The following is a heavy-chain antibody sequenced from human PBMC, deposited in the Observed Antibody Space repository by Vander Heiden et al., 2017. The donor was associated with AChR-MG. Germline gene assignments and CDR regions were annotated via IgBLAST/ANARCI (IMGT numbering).Heavy chain of an antibody. D-gene: IGHD5-12*01. CDR3: ARDSSGYDRTLDY. J-gene: IGHJ4*02. CDR2: ISSSSSYI. Sequence: EVQLVESGGGLVKPGGSLRLSSAASGSTFSSYSMNWVRQAPGKGLEWVSSISSSSSYIYYADSVKGRFTISRDNAKNSLYLQMNSLRAEDTAVYYCARDSSGYDRTLDYWGQGTLVTVSS. V-gene: IGHV3-21*01. CDR1: GSTFSSYS.